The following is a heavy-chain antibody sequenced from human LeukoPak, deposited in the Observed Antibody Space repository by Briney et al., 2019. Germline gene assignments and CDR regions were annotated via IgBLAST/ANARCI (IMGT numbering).Heavy chain of an antibody. J-gene: IGHJ4*02. D-gene: IGHD6-13*01. Sequence: GGSLRLSCAASGFTFSSYGMHWVRQAPGKGLEWVAFIRYDGSNKYYADSVKGRFTISRDNSKNTLYLQMNSLRAEDTAVYYCAKEPYSSSWYFDYWGQGTLVTVSS. V-gene: IGHV3-30*02. CDR1: GFTFSSYG. CDR2: IRYDGSNK. CDR3: AKEPYSSSWYFDY.